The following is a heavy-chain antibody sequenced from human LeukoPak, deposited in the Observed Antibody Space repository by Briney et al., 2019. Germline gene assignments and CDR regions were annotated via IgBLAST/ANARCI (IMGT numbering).Heavy chain of an antibody. D-gene: IGHD5-24*01. CDR2: SNPNSGGT. CDR1: GSTFTASS. V-gene: IGHV1-2*04. Sequence: ASVKVSCKASGSTFTASSMHWARQAPGQGLEWMGWSNPNSGGTCYAQKFHGWVTMTSDTSITTASLELSRLTSDDSAVYYCARDLEQLSISYDYYYRDVWGKGTPVTVSS. CDR3: ARDLEQLSISYDYYYRDV. J-gene: IGHJ6*03.